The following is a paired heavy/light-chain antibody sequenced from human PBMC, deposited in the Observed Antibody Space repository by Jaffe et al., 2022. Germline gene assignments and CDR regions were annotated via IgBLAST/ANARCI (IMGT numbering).Light chain of an antibody. Sequence: DIQMTQSPSTLSASVGDRVTITCRASQRISSWLAWYQQKPGKAPKLLIYKASSLESGVPSRFSGSGSGTEFTLTISSLQPDDFATYYCQQYNSYSYTFGQGTKLEIK. CDR2: KAS. CDR3: QQYNSYSYT. J-gene: IGKJ2*01. V-gene: IGKV1-5*03. CDR1: QRISSW.
Heavy chain of an antibody. Sequence: DVQLVESGGGLVQPGGSLRLSCAASGFTVSSNYMSWVRQAPGKGLEWVSALYSGGSTYYTDSVKGRFTISRDNSKNTLFLQMNSLRPEDTALYYCARGTGYYDVLTYSYPYYMDVWGKGTTVTVSS. V-gene: IGHV3-66*02. CDR2: LYSGGST. D-gene: IGHD3-9*01. CDR1: GFTVSSNY. CDR3: ARGTGYYDVLTYSYPYYMDV. J-gene: IGHJ6*03.